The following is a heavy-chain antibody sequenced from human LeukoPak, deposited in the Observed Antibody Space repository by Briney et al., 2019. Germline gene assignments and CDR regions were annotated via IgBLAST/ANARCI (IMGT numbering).Heavy chain of an antibody. CDR1: GGSISSGGYY. J-gene: IGHJ4*02. D-gene: IGHD6-13*01. CDR3: ARGAPGSSWGY. CDR2: IYDSGST. Sequence: SETLSLTCTVSGGSISSGGYYWSWIRQHPGKGLEWIGYIYDSGSTYYNPSLKSRVTISVDTSKNQFSLKLSSVTAADTAVYYCARGAPGSSWGYWGQGTLVTVSS. V-gene: IGHV4-31*03.